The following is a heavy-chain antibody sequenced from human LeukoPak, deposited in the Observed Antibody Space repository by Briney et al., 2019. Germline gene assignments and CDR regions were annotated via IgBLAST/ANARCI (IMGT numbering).Heavy chain of an antibody. J-gene: IGHJ4*02. CDR2: INEDGSAK. CDR3: ASLWGAQP. CDR1: GFSFGSYW. Sequence: GGSLRLPCAASGFSFGSYWMSWVRQAPGMGLEWVANINEDGSAKYYVDSVGGRFTLSRDNAKNSLYLQMNSLRAEDTAVYYCASLWGAQPWGQGTLVTVSS. D-gene: IGHD3-16*01. V-gene: IGHV3-7*01.